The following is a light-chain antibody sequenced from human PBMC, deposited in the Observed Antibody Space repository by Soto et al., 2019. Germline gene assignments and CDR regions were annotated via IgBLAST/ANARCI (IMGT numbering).Light chain of an antibody. CDR3: HQYNRYLWT. J-gene: IGKJ1*01. V-gene: IGKV1-5*01. CDR2: GAS. Sequence: DIQMTQSPSTLSASVGDRATITCRASQSINNWVAWYQQKPGKAPKLLIYGASSLESGVPSRFSGSGSGTEFTLTISSLQPDDFATYYCHQYNRYLWTFGQGTKVEIK. CDR1: QSINNW.